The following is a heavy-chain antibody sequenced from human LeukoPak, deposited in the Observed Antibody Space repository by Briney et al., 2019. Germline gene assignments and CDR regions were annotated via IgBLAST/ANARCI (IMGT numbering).Heavy chain of an antibody. CDR1: GFTFSSYW. CDR2: KKQDGSEK. J-gene: IGHJ5*02. CDR3: ARGITIFGVAANWFDP. Sequence: PGGPLRLSCAASGFTFSSYWLSWVRQPPGKGLEWVANKKQDGSEKYYVDSVKGRFTISRDNAKNSLYLQMNSLRAEDTAVYYCARGITIFGVAANWFDPWGQGTLVTVSS. D-gene: IGHD3-3*01. V-gene: IGHV3-7*04.